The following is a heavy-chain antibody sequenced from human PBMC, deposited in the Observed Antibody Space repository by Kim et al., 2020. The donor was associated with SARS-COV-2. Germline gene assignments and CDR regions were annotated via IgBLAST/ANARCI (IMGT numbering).Heavy chain of an antibody. D-gene: IGHD3-10*01. Sequence: VKGRFTISRDNAKNSLYLQMNSLRAEDTALYYCAKDHRMVRGDPGAFDIWGQGTMVTVSS. CDR3: AKDHRMVRGDPGAFDI. V-gene: IGHV3-9*01. J-gene: IGHJ3*02.